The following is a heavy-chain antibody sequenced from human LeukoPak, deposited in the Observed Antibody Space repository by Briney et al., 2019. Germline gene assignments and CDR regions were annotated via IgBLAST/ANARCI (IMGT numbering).Heavy chain of an antibody. CDR3: ARDPDGDYYDSSGLDY. J-gene: IGHJ4*02. V-gene: IGHV3-30-3*01. CDR2: ISYDGSNK. D-gene: IGHD3-22*01. Sequence: GGSLRLSCAASGFTFSSYAMHWVRQAPGKGLEWVAVISYDGSNKYYADSVKGRFTISRDNSKNTLYLQMNSLRAEDTAVYYCARDPDGDYYDSSGLDYWGQGTLVTVSS. CDR1: GFTFSSYA.